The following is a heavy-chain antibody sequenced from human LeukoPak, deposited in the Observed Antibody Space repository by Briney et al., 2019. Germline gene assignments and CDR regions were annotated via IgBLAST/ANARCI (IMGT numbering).Heavy chain of an antibody. CDR1: GLTFSSYA. D-gene: IGHD2-21*02. CDR3: GKAQTACGGDCYSNFDY. CDR2: IRGSGGNT. Sequence: PGGSLRLSCAASGLTFSSYAMSWVRQAPGKGLEWVSAIRGSGGNTYYADSVKGRFTISRDNSKNTLYLQMNSLRAEDTAAYYCGKAQTACGGDCYSNFDYWGQGTLVSVSS. V-gene: IGHV3-23*01. J-gene: IGHJ4*02.